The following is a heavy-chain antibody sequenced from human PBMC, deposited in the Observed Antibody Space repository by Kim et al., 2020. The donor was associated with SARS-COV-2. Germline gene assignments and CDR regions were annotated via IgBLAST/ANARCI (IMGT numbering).Heavy chain of an antibody. CDR2: ISSSGDST. Sequence: GGSLRLSCAASGFIFSNYAMSWVRQAPGKGLEWVSGISSSGDSTYYGDSVKGRFSVYRDNSKNTLYLQMDSLRAEDTAVYFCANRGRSDGYPYYFDYWGQGSLLTVPS. J-gene: IGHJ4*02. D-gene: IGHD2-15*01. CDR1: GFIFSNYA. CDR3: ANRGRSDGYPYYFDY. V-gene: IGHV3-23*01.